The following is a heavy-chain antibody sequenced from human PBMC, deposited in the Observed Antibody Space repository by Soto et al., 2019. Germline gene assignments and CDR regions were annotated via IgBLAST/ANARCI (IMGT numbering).Heavy chain of an antibody. CDR1: GGTLSNNA. CDR3: ARGCDDRGIVLVPAADPWYYGMEV. V-gene: IGHV1-69*06. CDR2: IIPLSATT. Sequence: QGQLVQSGTEVKKPGSSVKVSCKASGGTLSNNAISWVRQAPGQGLEWMGGIIPLSATTNYAQKFQGRVTITADRSTSTAYTERTSLTSEDTSVYYCARGCDDRGIVLVPAADPWYYGMEVWGQGTTVTLPS. J-gene: IGHJ6*02. D-gene: IGHD2-2*01.